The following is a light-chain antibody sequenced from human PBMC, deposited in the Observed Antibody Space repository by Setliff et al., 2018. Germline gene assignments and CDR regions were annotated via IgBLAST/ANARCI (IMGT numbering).Light chain of an antibody. V-gene: IGLV2-14*01. CDR1: SSDVGAYNY. CDR3: SSYASSSIPYV. Sequence: QSALAQPASVSGSPGQSITISCTGTSSDVGAYNYVSWYQQHPGKAPKLMIYEVSNRPSGVSNRFSGSKSGNTASLTISGLQAEDEADYYCSSYASSSIPYVFGSGTKGTVL. CDR2: EVS. J-gene: IGLJ1*01.